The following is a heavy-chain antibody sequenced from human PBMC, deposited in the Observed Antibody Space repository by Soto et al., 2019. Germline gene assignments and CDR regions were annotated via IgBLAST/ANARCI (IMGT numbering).Heavy chain of an antibody. D-gene: IGHD3-10*01. CDR3: ARQYGSGSYDY. CDR2: IYPGDSDP. V-gene: IGHV5-51*01. Sequence: GESLKISGKASGYSFSPYWIGWARHMPGKGLEWVGIIYPGDSDPRYSPSYSPSFEGQVTISADKSITTAYLQWNSLKASDTAMYYCARQYGSGSYDYWGQGTPVTVSS. J-gene: IGHJ4*02. CDR1: GYSFSPYW.